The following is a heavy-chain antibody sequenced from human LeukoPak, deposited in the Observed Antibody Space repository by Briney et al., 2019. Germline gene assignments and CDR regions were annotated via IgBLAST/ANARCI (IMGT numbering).Heavy chain of an antibody. D-gene: IGHD3-10*01. V-gene: IGHV4-30-2*01. Sequence: SQTLSLTCTVSGGSISSGGYYWSWIRQPPGKGLEWIGYIYHSGSTYYNPSLKSRVTISVDRSKNQFSLKLSSVTAADTAVYYCARDGGGYYFDYWGQGTLVTVSS. CDR1: GGSISSGGYY. CDR3: ARDGGGYYFDY. J-gene: IGHJ4*02. CDR2: IYHSGST.